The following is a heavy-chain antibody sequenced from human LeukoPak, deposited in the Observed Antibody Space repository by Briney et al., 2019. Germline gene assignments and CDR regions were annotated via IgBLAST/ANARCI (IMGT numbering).Heavy chain of an antibody. J-gene: IGHJ4*02. Sequence: GASVKVSCKASGYTFTSYGISWVRQAPGQGLEWMGWISTYNGNTNYAQKLHGRVTMTTDTSTSTAYMDLRSLRSDDTAVYYCARALPGIAVAVTGYWGQGTLVTVSS. CDR1: GYTFTSYG. V-gene: IGHV1-18*01. D-gene: IGHD6-19*01. CDR3: ARALPGIAVAVTGY. CDR2: ISTYNGNT.